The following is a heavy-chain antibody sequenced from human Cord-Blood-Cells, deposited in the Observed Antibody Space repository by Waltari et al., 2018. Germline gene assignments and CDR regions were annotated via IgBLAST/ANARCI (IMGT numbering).Heavy chain of an antibody. Sequence: QVQLVQSGAEVKKPGDSVKVSCKASGYTIIGYYMHWVRQDPGQGLEWMGWINPNSGGTNYAQKFQGWVTMTRDTSISTAYMELSRLRSDYTALDYCARSGWTIGVCYYGMNVWGQGTTVTVSS. D-gene: IGHD2-8*01. CDR1: GYTIIGYY. CDR2: INPNSGGT. CDR3: ARSGWTIGVCYYGMNV. J-gene: IGHJ6*02. V-gene: IGHV1-2*04.